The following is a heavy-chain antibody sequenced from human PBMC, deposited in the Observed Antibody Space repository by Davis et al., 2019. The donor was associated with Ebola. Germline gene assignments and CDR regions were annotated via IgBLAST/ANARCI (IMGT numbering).Heavy chain of an antibody. D-gene: IGHD4-17*01. J-gene: IGHJ6*02. CDR2: ISGSGDST. CDR1: GFAFSSYA. V-gene: IGHV3-23*01. CDR3: ARDKLRESYYYYYGMDV. Sequence: GESLKISCAASGFAFSSYAMNWVRQAPGKGLEWVSYISGSGDSTYYADSVKGRFTISRDNSKNTLYLQMNSLRAEDTAVYYCARDKLRESYYYYYGMDVWGQGTTVTVSS.